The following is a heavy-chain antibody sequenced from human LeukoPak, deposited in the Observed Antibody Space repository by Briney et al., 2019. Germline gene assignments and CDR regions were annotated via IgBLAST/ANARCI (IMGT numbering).Heavy chain of an antibody. J-gene: IGHJ4*02. CDR3: ARDLPVTGVSVAGIDY. CDR2: ISGYNGNT. V-gene: IGHV1-18*01. CDR1: GYTFNSYG. D-gene: IGHD6-19*01. Sequence: GASVKLSCKASGYTFNSYGISWVRQAPGQGLEWMGWISGYNGNTNYAQKLQGRVTMTTGTSTSTAYMELRSLRSDDAAVYYCARDLPVTGVSVAGIDYWGQGTLVIVSS.